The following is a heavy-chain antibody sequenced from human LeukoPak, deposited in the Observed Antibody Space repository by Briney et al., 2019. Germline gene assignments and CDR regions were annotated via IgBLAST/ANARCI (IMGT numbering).Heavy chain of an antibody. V-gene: IGHV4-4*07. CDR3: ARADGSTRSRRSREDY. CDR1: GGSISSYY. Sequence: SETLSLTCTVSGGSISSYYWSWIRQPAGKGLEWIGRIYTSGSTNYNPSLKSRVTMSVDTSKNQFSLKLSSVTAADTAVYYCARADGSTRSRRSREDYWGQGTLVTVSS. J-gene: IGHJ4*02. D-gene: IGHD2-2*01. CDR2: IYTSGST.